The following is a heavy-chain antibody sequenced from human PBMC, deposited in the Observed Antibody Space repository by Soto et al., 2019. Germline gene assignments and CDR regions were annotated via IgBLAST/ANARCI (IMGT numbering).Heavy chain of an antibody. CDR1: GFTFSSYA. J-gene: IGHJ4*02. CDR2: ISSNGGST. D-gene: IGHD2-2*01. Sequence: EVQLVESGGGLVQPGGSLRLSCAASGFTFSSYAMHWVRQAPGKGLEYVSAISSNGGSTYYANSVKGRFTISRDNSKNTLYLQMGSLGAEDMAVYYCAREGYCSSTSCYSFDYLGQGTLVTVSS. V-gene: IGHV3-64*01. CDR3: AREGYCSSTSCYSFDY.